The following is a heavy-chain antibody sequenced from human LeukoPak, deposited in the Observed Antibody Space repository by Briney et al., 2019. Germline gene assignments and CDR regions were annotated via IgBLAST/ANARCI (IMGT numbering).Heavy chain of an antibody. J-gene: IGHJ6*02. CDR2: IYYSGST. Sequence: KPSETLSLTCTVSGGSISSSSYYWGWLRQPPGKGREWIGSIYYSGSTYYNPSLKSRVTISVDTSKNQFSLKLSSVTAADTAVYYCAREDYGDYSYYYYYGMYVWGQGTTVTVSS. D-gene: IGHD4-17*01. V-gene: IGHV4-39*02. CDR1: GGSISSSSYY. CDR3: AREDYGDYSYYYYYGMYV.